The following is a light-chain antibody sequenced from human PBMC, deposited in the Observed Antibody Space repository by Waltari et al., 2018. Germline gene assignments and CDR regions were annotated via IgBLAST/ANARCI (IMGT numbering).Light chain of an antibody. J-gene: IGLJ3*02. CDR3: QTGGHGTLV. CDR1: SWHTSNV. CDR2: VNSDGSH. V-gene: IGLV4-69*01. Sequence: QLVLTHSPSASASLGASVRLTCTLSSWHTSNVIASHQQQPENGPRYLMKVNSDGSHTKGDEIPDRFSGSSSGAERYLTISSLQSEDEADYYCQTGGHGTLVFGGGTKLTVL.